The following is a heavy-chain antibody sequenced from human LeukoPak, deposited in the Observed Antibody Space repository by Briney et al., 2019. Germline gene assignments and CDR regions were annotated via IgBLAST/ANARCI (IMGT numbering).Heavy chain of an antibody. Sequence: PGGSLRLSCAASGFNFSNYAMHWVRQAPGKGLEWVAVISYDGSNKYYTDSMKGRFTISRDNAKNSLYLQMNSLRAEDTALYYCARGSTHYDVLTGYHYYFDYWGQGTLVTVSS. J-gene: IGHJ4*02. CDR3: ARGSTHYDVLTGYHYYFDY. CDR2: ISYDGSNK. V-gene: IGHV3-30*03. CDR1: GFNFSNYA. D-gene: IGHD3-9*01.